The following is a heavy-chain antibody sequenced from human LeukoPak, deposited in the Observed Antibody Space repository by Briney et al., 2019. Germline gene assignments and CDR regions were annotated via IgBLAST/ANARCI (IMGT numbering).Heavy chain of an antibody. CDR2: ISGSGSIT. CDR3: AKGAYCGGDCYHYYYMDV. Sequence: PGGSLRLSRAASGFTFTSYAMSWVRQAPGKGLEWVSAISGSGSITSYADSVKGRFTFSRDNSKNTLYLQMNSLRAEDTAVYYCAKGAYCGGDCYHYYYMDVWGKGTTVTVSS. J-gene: IGHJ6*03. CDR1: GFTFTSYA. D-gene: IGHD2-21*01. V-gene: IGHV3-23*01.